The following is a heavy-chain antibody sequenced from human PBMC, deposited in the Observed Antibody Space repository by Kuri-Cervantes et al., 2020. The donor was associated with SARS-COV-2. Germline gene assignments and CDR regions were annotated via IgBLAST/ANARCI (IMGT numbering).Heavy chain of an antibody. V-gene: IGHV3-21*01. J-gene: IGHJ6*02. D-gene: IGHD6-13*01. CDR1: GFTFSSYS. Sequence: GESLKISCAASGFTFSSYSMNWVRQAPGKGLEWVSSISSSSSYIYYAGSVKGRFTISRDNAKNSLYLQMNSLRAEDTAVYYCARDSPDSSSWYYYYYGMDVWGQGTTVTVSS. CDR3: ARDSPDSSSWYYYYYGMDV. CDR2: ISSSSSYI.